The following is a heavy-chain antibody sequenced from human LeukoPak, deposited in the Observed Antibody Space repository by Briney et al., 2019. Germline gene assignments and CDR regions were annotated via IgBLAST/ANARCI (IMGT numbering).Heavy chain of an antibody. D-gene: IGHD2-15*01. CDR3: ATSGYCSRGSCSPQYYYYGMDV. J-gene: IGHJ6*02. CDR2: ISSGSSTI. Sequence: GGSLRLSCAASGFTFSTFGMNWVRQAPGKGLEWLSYISSGSSTIYYADSVKGRFTISRDNAKNSLYLQMNSLRAEDTAVYYCATSGYCSRGSCSPQYYYYGMDVWGQGTTVTVSS. CDR1: GFTFSTFG. V-gene: IGHV3-48*04.